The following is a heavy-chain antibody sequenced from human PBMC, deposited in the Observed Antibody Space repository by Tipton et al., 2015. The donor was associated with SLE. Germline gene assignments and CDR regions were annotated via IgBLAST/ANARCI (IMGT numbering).Heavy chain of an antibody. CDR2: IYTSGST. Sequence: TLSLTCTVSGGSISNYYWSWIRQPAGKGLEWIGRIYTSGSTNYNPSLKSRVTMSVDTSKNQFSLKLSSVTAADTAVYYCARDHPVAGPSDYWGQGTLVTVSS. CDR1: GGSISNYY. V-gene: IGHV4-4*07. J-gene: IGHJ4*02. CDR3: ARDHPVAGPSDY. D-gene: IGHD6-19*01.